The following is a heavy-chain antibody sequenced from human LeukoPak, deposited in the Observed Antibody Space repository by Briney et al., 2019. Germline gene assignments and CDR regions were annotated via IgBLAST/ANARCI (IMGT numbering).Heavy chain of an antibody. D-gene: IGHD6-13*01. Sequence: MPSETLSLTCAVYGGSFSGYYWSWIRQPPGKGLEWIGEINHSGSTNYNPSLKSRVTISVDTSKNQFSLKLSSVTAADTAVYYCAGGYSQRIAAAGGYFDYWGQGTLVTVSS. CDR2: INHSGST. CDR1: GGSFSGYY. CDR3: AGGYSQRIAAAGGYFDY. J-gene: IGHJ4*02. V-gene: IGHV4-34*01.